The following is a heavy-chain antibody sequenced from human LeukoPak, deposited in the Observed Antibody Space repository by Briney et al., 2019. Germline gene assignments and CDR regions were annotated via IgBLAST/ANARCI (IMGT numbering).Heavy chain of an antibody. CDR1: GFTFSNAW. Sequence: PGGSLRLSCAASGFTFSNAWMSWVRQAPGKGLEWVGRIKSKTDGGTTDYAAPVKGRFTISRDDSKNTLYLQMNSLKTEDTAVYYCTHLRAYCSSTSCLYYYYYYMDDWGKGTTVTVYS. CDR3: THLRAYCSSTSCLYYYYYYMDD. CDR2: IKSKTDGGTT. D-gene: IGHD2-2*01. J-gene: IGHJ6*03. V-gene: IGHV3-15*01.